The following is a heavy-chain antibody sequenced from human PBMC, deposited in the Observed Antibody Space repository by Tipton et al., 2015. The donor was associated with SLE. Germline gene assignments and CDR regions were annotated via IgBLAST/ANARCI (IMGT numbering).Heavy chain of an antibody. Sequence: SLRLSCAASGFTVSSNYMSWVRQAPGKGLEWVPPIYSGGSTYYADSVKGRFTISRDNSKNTLFLQMNSLRTEDTAVYYCARAYCSGGSCYRALFDYWGQGTLVTVSS. CDR2: IYSGGST. V-gene: IGHV3-53*05. J-gene: IGHJ4*02. CDR1: GFTVSSNY. D-gene: IGHD2-15*01. CDR3: ARAYCSGGSCYRALFDY.